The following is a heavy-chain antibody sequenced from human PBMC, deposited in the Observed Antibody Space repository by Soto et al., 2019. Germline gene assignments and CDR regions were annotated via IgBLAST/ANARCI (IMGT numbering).Heavy chain of an antibody. D-gene: IGHD3-3*01. V-gene: IGHV3-30*18. CDR3: AKDYTYYDFWSGYSETYYYYGMDV. CDR1: GFSVTSYA. J-gene: IGHJ6*02. Sequence: GGSLRLSCAASGFSVTSYAMSWLRQAPGKGLEWVAVISYDGSNKYYADSVKGRFTISRDNSKNTLYLQMNSLRAEDTAVYYCAKDYTYYDFWSGYSETYYYYGMDVWGQGTTVTVSS. CDR2: ISYDGSNK.